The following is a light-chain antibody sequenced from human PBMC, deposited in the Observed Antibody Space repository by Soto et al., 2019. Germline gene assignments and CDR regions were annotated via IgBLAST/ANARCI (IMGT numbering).Light chain of an antibody. J-gene: IGKJ3*01. CDR2: AAS. V-gene: IGKV1-39*01. CDR3: QHSCSTLFT. Sequence: DIMMTQSPSSLSASVGERVTITCRASQTIIRYLNWYQQKPERAPNLLIYAASSLQSRVPSRFSGSGSGTEFSLTITSLQPEDFAAYYCQHSCSTLFTFGPGTKVEIK. CDR1: QTIIRY.